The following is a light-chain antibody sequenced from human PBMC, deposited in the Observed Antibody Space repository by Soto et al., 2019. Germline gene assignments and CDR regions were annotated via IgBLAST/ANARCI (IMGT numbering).Light chain of an antibody. CDR1: QGISKY. J-gene: IGKJ4*01. V-gene: IGKV1-27*01. CDR2: AAS. Sequence: DIRMTQSPSSLSASVGDRVTITCRASQGISKYLAWYQQKPGKVPKLLIYAASTLQSGVPSRFSGSGSGTDFTLTISSLQPEDVATYYCQKYNSAPLTFGGGTRLEIK. CDR3: QKYNSAPLT.